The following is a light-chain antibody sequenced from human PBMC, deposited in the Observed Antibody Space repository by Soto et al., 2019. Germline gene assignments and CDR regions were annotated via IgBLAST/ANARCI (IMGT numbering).Light chain of an antibody. V-gene: IGKV3-11*01. CDR2: DAS. J-gene: IGKJ1*01. Sequence: EIVLTQSPATLSLSPGEGATLSCRASQSVSSYLAWYHQKPGQAPRLLIYDASNRATGIPAMFSGSGSGTDFTHAISGLGPIDFPVYYCQEGSNWPATSGHGTKVQIK. CDR3: QEGSNWPAT. CDR1: QSVSSY.